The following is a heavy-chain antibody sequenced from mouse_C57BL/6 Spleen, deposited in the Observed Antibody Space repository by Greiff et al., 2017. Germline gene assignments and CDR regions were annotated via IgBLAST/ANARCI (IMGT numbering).Heavy chain of an antibody. V-gene: IGHV1-80*01. CDR1: GYAFSSYW. J-gene: IGHJ3*01. CDR3: ARCWPEPWFAY. CDR2: IYPGDGDT. Sequence: QVQLQQSGAKLVKPGASVKISCKASGYAFSSYWMNWVKQRPGKGLEWIGQIYPGDGDTNYNGKFKGKATLTADKSSSTAYMQLSSLTSEDSAVYFCARCWPEPWFAYWGQGTLVTVSA.